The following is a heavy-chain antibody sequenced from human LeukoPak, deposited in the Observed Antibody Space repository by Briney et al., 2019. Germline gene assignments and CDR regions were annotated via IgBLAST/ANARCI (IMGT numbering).Heavy chain of an antibody. J-gene: IGHJ4*02. V-gene: IGHV4-34*01. D-gene: IGHD2-15*01. CDR2: INHSGST. CDR1: GGSFSGYY. Sequence: KPSETLSLTCAVYGGSFSGYYWSWIRQPPGKGLEWIGEINHSGSTNYNPSLKSRVTISVDTSKNQFSLKLSSVTAADTAVYYCARGHPVVAATHWGYWGQGTLVTVSS. CDR3: ARGHPVVAATHWGY.